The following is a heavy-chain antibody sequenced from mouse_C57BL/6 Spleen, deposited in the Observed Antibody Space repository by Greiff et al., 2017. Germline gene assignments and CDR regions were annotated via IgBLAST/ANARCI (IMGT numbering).Heavy chain of an antibody. Sequence: QVQLQQPGAELVKPGASVKLSCKASGYTFTSYWMQWVKQRPGQGLEWIGEIDPSDSYTNYNQKFKGKATLTVDTSSSTAYMQLSSLTSEDSAVYYCASQGERIDYWGQGTTRTVSS. J-gene: IGHJ2*01. CDR2: IDPSDSYT. CDR3: ASQGERIDY. D-gene: IGHD3-2*02. V-gene: IGHV1-50*01. CDR1: GYTFTSYW.